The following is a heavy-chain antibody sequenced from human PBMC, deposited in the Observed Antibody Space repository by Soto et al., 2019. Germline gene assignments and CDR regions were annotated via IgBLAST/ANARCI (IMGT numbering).Heavy chain of an antibody. V-gene: IGHV4-61*01. CDR1: VVSVSSGNYY. Sequence: ASETLSLPCTFSVVSVSSGNYYGSCIPQPQGEGVEWTGYIYYSGSTNYSPSLESRVTISVDTSKNQFSLELSSVTAADTGVYYCAGDRGIVGAAEWFDPWGKGPLVTVSS. CDR3: AGDRGIVGAAEWFDP. J-gene: IGHJ5*02. D-gene: IGHD1-26*01. CDR2: IYYSGST.